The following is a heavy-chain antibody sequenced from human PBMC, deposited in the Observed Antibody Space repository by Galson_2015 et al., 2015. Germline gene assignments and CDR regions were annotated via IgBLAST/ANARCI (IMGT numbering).Heavy chain of an antibody. J-gene: IGHJ4*02. CDR1: GGSISSHNW. CDR3: ARGVGAIIDY. Sequence: ATLSLTCTVSGGSISSHNWRSWVRQPPGKGLEWIGEIYHYGSTNYKPSLKSRVTMSIDKSKNQFSLKLTSVTAADTAVYYCARGVGAIIDYWGQGTLVTVSS. D-gene: IGHD1-26*01. CDR2: IYHYGST. V-gene: IGHV4-4*02.